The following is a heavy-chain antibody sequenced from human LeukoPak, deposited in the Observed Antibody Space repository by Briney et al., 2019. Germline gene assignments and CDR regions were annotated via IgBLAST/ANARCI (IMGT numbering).Heavy chain of an antibody. CDR1: GYSFTSYW. CDR3: ARLRSTVTTGYNWFDP. V-gene: IGHV5-10-1*01. D-gene: IGHD4-17*01. Sequence: GESLQISCQGSGYSFTSYWISWVRQMPGKGLEWMGRIDPSDSYTNYSPSFQGHVTISADKSISTAYLQWSSLKASDTAMYYCARLRSTVTTGYNWFDPWGQGTLVTVSS. J-gene: IGHJ5*02. CDR2: IDPSDSYT.